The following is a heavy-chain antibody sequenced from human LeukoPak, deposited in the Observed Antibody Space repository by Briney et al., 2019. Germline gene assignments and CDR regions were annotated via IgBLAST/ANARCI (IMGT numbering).Heavy chain of an antibody. Sequence: ASAKVSCEASAGTFSSYAISWVRQAPGQGLEWMGGIIPIFGTANYAQKFQGRVTITADESTSTAYMELSSLRSEDTAVYYCARGTMLVAGPYYYYGMDVWGQGTTVTVSS. CDR3: ARGTMLVAGPYYYYGMDV. J-gene: IGHJ6*02. CDR1: AGTFSSYA. CDR2: IIPIFGTA. V-gene: IGHV1-69*13. D-gene: IGHD3-22*01.